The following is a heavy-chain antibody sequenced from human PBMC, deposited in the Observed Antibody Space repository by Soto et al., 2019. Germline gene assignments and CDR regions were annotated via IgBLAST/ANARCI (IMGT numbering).Heavy chain of an antibody. CDR3: ARDLGIAVAAFGFDY. D-gene: IGHD6-19*01. Sequence: LRLSCAASGFTFSGYAMHWVRQAPGKGLEWVAAISYDGSNKYYADSVKGRFTISRDNSKNTLYLQMNSLRAEDTAVYYCARDLGIAVAAFGFDYWGQGTLVTVSS. J-gene: IGHJ4*02. CDR2: ISYDGSNK. CDR1: GFTFSGYA. V-gene: IGHV3-30-3*01.